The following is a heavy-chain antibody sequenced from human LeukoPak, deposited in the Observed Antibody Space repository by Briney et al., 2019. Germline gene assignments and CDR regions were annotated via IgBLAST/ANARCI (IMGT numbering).Heavy chain of an antibody. J-gene: IGHJ4*02. D-gene: IGHD7-27*01. CDR1: GYTLTELS. Sequence: GASVKVSCKVSGYTLTELSMHWVRQAPGKGLEWMGGFDPEDGETIYAQKFQGRVTMTEDTSTDTAYMELSSLRSEGTAVYYCATATNWGESYFDYWGQGTLVTVSS. CDR3: ATATNWGESYFDY. V-gene: IGHV1-24*01. CDR2: FDPEDGET.